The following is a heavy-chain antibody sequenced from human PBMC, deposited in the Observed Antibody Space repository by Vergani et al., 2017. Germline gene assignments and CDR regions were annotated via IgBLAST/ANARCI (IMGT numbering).Heavy chain of an antibody. CDR1: GGSISSYY. D-gene: IGHD3-3*01. CDR3: ARLYYDFWSGRGDWFDP. J-gene: IGHJ5*02. Sequence: QVQLQESGPGLVKPSETLSLTCTVSGGSISSYYWSWIRQPPGKGLEWIGYIYYSGSTNYNTSLKSRVTISVDTSKNQFSLKLSSVTAADTAVYYCARLYYDFWSGRGDWFDPWGQGTLVTVSS. V-gene: IGHV4-59*01. CDR2: IYYSGST.